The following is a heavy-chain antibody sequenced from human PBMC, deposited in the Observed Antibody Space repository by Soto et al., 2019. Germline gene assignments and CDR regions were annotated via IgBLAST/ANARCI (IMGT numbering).Heavy chain of an antibody. V-gene: IGHV4-39*01. Sequence: SETMSLTCTVSGGSISSSSYYWGWIRQPPGKGLEWIGSIYYSGSTYYNPSLESRVTISVDTPKNQFSLKLSSVTAADTAVYNCAGLKYYDFWSGFEYYFDYWGQGTLVTVSS. J-gene: IGHJ4*02. D-gene: IGHD3-3*01. CDR3: AGLKYYDFWSGFEYYFDY. CDR1: GGSISSSSYY. CDR2: IYYSGST.